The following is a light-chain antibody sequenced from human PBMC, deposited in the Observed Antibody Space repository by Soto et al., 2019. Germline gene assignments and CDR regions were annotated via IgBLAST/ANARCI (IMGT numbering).Light chain of an antibody. J-gene: IGKJ2*01. V-gene: IGKV3-15*01. Sequence: EVGMTQSPATLSVSPGERATLSCRASQSVSSNLAWYQQNPGQAPRLLIYGASTRATGIPARFSGSGSGTECTLTISSLQSEDFVVYYCQQYNNWHTFGQGTKLEIK. CDR1: QSVSSN. CDR2: GAS. CDR3: QQYNNWHT.